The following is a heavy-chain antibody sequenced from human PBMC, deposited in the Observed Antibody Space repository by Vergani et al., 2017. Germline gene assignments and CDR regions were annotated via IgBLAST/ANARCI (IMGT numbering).Heavy chain of an antibody. V-gene: IGHV3-30*19. CDR2: ISYDGTNK. D-gene: IGHD2-8*02. J-gene: IGHJ6*03. CDR3: ARDRGDWRYSRYFYNYYMDV. Sequence: QVQLVESGGGVVQPGGSLRLSCAASGFTFSSYGMHWVRQAPGKGLEWVAFISYDGTNKYYTNSVRGRFTISRDNSKSTLFLQMNSLRVEDMAVYYCARDRGDWRYSRYFYNYYMDVWGKGTTVTVSS. CDR1: GFTFSSYG.